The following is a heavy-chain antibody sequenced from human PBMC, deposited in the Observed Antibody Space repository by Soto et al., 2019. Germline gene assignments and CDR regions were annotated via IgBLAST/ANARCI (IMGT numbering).Heavy chain of an antibody. D-gene: IGHD2-2*01. CDR2: ISGSGGST. V-gene: IGHV3-23*01. CDR3: AKPGIGYCSSTSCYYFDY. J-gene: IGHJ4*02. Sequence: GGSLRLSCAASGFTFSSYAMSWVRQAPGKGLEWVSAISGSGGSTYYADSVKGRFTISRDNSKNTLYLQMNSLRAEDTAVYYCAKPGIGYCSSTSCYYFDYWGQGTLVTVSS. CDR1: GFTFSSYA.